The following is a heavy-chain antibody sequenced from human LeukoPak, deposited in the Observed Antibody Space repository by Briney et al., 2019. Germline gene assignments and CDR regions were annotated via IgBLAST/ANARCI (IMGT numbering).Heavy chain of an antibody. Sequence: GGSLRLSCAASGFTLSRYSMNWVRQAPGKGLEWVSSISTTSSYIYYADSLKGRFTISRDNAKNSLYLQMNSLRAEDTAVYYCARDQDGSYPLAGDYWGQGTLVTVSS. CDR2: ISTTSSYI. J-gene: IGHJ4*02. CDR1: GFTLSRYS. CDR3: ARDQDGSYPLAGDY. D-gene: IGHD1-26*01. V-gene: IGHV3-21*04.